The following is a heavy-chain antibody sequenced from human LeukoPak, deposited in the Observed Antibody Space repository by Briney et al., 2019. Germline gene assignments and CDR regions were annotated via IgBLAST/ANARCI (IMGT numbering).Heavy chain of an antibody. V-gene: IGHV1-18*01. CDR1: GYTFTSFV. Sequence: GASVKVSCKASGYTFTSFVITWVRQAPGQGLEWMGWISTYNGNTNYAQKFQGRVTMTTDTSTSTAYMELRSLRSDDTAVYYCAREASAGTEDYWGQGTLVTVSS. CDR2: ISTYNGNT. CDR3: AREASAGTEDY. D-gene: IGHD6-13*01. J-gene: IGHJ4*02.